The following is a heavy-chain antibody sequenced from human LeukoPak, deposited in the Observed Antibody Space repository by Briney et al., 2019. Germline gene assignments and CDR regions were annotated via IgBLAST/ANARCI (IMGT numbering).Heavy chain of an antibody. CDR3: ARWDWKY. CDR2: ISGSGGST. CDR1: GFTFSSYG. D-gene: IGHD1-1*01. Sequence: GGSLRLSCAASGFTFSSYGMSWVRQAPGKGLEWVSAISGSGGSTYYADSVKGRFTISRDISMNTVYLQMNNLRAEDTAVYYCARWDWKYWGQGTLVTVSS. J-gene: IGHJ4*02. V-gene: IGHV3-23*01.